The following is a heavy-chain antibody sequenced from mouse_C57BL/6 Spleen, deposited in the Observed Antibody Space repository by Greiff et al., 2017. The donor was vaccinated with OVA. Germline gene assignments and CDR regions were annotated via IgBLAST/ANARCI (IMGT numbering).Heavy chain of an antibody. J-gene: IGHJ4*01. D-gene: IGHD1-1*01. CDR2: IHPNSGST. CDR3: AKKKSFATGVDLYAMDY. Sequence: QVQLKQPGAELVKPGASVKLSCKASGYTFTSYWMHWVKQRPGQGLEWIGMIHPNSGSTNYNEKFKSKATLTVDKSSSPAYMQLSSLISDDAAVDYCAKKKSFATGVDLYAMDYWGKGTTVTVSS. V-gene: IGHV1-64*01. CDR1: GYTFTSYW.